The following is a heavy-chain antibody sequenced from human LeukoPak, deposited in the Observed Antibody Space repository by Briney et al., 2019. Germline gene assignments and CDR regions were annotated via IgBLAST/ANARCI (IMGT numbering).Heavy chain of an antibody. CDR3: AKDRSYDILTGQYYFDY. Sequence: PGGSLRLSCAASGFTFDDYAMHWVRQAPGKGLEWVSGINWNSGNLGYADSVKGRFTISRDNAKNSLSLQMNSLRDEDTALYYCAKDRSYDILTGQYYFDYWGQGALVTVSS. J-gene: IGHJ4*02. CDR2: INWNSGNL. CDR1: GFTFDDYA. V-gene: IGHV3-9*01. D-gene: IGHD3-9*01.